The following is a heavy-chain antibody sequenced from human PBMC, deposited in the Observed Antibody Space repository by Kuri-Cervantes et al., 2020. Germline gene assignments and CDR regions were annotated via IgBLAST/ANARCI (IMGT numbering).Heavy chain of an antibody. CDR3: ARQNGGQGEPRP. J-gene: IGHJ5*02. D-gene: IGHD3-16*01. CDR1: GYSISSGYY. CDR2: IYHSGST. V-gene: IGHV4-38-2*01. Sequence: ESLKISCAVSGYSISSGYYWGWIRQPPGKGLEWIGSIYHSGSTYYNPSLKSRVTISVDTSKNRFSLRLNSVTAAETAVYYCARQNGGQGEPRPWGQGTLVTVSS.